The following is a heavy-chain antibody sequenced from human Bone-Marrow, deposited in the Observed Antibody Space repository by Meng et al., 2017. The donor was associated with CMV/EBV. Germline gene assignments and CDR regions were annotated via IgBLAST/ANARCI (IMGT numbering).Heavy chain of an antibody. CDR3: AKAGCQRSSTSCSGYFDY. J-gene: IGHJ4*02. CDR1: GFTVSSNY. V-gene: IGHV3-48*04. Sequence: GGSLRLSCAASGFTVSSNYMNWVRQAPGKGLEWVSYISSSGSTIYYADSVKGRFTISRDNAKNSLYLQMNSLRAEDTAVYYCAKAGCQRSSTSCSGYFDYWGQGTLVTVSS. CDR2: ISSSGSTI. D-gene: IGHD2-2*01.